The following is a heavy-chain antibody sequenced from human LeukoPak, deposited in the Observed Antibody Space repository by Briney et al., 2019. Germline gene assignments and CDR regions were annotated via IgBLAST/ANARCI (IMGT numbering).Heavy chain of an antibody. J-gene: IGHJ4*02. CDR3: AKDGREWELNFDY. Sequence: GGSLRLSCAASGFTFSSYAMSWVRQAPGKGLEWVSAISGSGGSTYYADSVKGRFTISRDNSKNTLYLQMNSLRVEDTAVYYCAKDGREWELNFDYWGQGTLVTVSS. CDR1: GFTFSSYA. D-gene: IGHD1-26*01. CDR2: ISGSGGST. V-gene: IGHV3-23*01.